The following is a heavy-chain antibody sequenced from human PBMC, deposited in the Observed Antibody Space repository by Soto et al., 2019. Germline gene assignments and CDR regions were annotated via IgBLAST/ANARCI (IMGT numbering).Heavy chain of an antibody. D-gene: IGHD6-13*01. CDR2: ISSSSSYI. CDR1: GFTFSSYS. CDR3: ARGSRIAAAGNLNNWFDP. J-gene: IGHJ5*02. V-gene: IGHV3-21*01. Sequence: PGGSLRLSCAASGFTFSSYSMNWVRQAPGKGLEWVSSISSSSSYIYYADSVKGRFTISRDNAKNSLYLQMNSLRAEDTAVYYCARGSRIAAAGNLNNWFDPWGQGTMVTVS.